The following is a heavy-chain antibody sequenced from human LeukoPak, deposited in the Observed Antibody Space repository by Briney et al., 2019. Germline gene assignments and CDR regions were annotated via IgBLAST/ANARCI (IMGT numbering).Heavy chain of an antibody. Sequence: GASVKVSCKASGYTFTSYYIHWVRQAPGQGLEWMGIINPSADSTNYAQKFQGRVTMTRDMSTSTVYMDLSSLTSEDTAVYYCAKLSAGDLPLFDYWGQGTLVTVSS. CDR3: AKLSAGDLPLFDY. J-gene: IGHJ4*02. D-gene: IGHD4-17*01. V-gene: IGHV1-46*01. CDR2: INPSADST. CDR1: GYTFTSYY.